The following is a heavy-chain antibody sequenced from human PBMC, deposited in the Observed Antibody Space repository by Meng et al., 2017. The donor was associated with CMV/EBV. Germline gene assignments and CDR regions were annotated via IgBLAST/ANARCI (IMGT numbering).Heavy chain of an antibody. CDR2: IYWNDDK. V-gene: IGHV2-5*01. CDR3: AHTTHVLRDNHWSYYFEY. J-gene: IGHJ4*02. D-gene: IGHD2-8*02. Sequence: SLNTSGAGVGWIRQAPGKALEWLALIYWNDDKRYRPSLKSRLTMIRDTSENLVVLRMTDMDPVDTATYYCAHTTHVLRDNHWSYYFEYWDQGTLVTVSS. CDR1: SLNTSGAG.